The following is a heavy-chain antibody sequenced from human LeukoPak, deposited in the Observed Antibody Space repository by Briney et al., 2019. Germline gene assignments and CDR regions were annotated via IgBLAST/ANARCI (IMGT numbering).Heavy chain of an antibody. Sequence: ASVKVSCKASGYAFTDYFMHWVRQAPGQGPEWMGRINPNSGDTNYAQNFQGRVTMTRDTSITTGYMELSSLRSDDTAVYYCVRDLFSTSNWELDYWGQGTLVTVFS. V-gene: IGHV1-2*06. J-gene: IGHJ4*02. CDR2: INPNSGDT. CDR1: GYAFTDYF. CDR3: VRDLFSTSNWELDY. D-gene: IGHD7-27*01.